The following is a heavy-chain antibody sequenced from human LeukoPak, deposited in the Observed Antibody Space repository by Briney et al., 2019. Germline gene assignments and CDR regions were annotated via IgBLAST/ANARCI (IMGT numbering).Heavy chain of an antibody. V-gene: IGHV3-11*04. Sequence: GGSLRLSCAASGFTFSDYYMSWIRQAPGKGLEWVSYISSSGSTIYYADSVKGRFIISRDNSKNTLYLQMNSLRAEDTAVYYCARGAVAFSFDIWGQGTMVTVSS. J-gene: IGHJ3*02. CDR2: ISSSGSTI. CDR3: ARGAVAFSFDI. CDR1: GFTFSDYY. D-gene: IGHD6-19*01.